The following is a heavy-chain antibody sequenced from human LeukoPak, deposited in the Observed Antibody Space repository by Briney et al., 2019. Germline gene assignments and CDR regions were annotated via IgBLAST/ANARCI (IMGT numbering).Heavy chain of an antibody. J-gene: IGHJ5*02. V-gene: IGHV4-59*01. Sequence: PSETLSLTCTVSGGSISTYYWNWIRQTPGKGLEWIGHISYGNTDYNPSLKSRVTILVDTSKNQFSLKLTSVTAAATAVYYCARDKAHSYGRYFDPWGQGALVIVSS. CDR1: GGSISTYY. CDR2: ISYGNT. CDR3: ARDKAHSYGRYFDP. D-gene: IGHD5-18*01.